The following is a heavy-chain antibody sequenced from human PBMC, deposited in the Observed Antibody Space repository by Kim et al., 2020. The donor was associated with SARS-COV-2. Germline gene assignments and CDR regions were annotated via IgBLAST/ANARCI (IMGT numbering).Heavy chain of an antibody. CDR3: AGDSAGPVSVAGPFFGFDY. Sequence: SETLSLTCTVSGGSISSYYWSWIRQPAGKGLEWIGRIYTSGSTNYNPSLKSRVTMSVDTSKNQFSLKLSSVTAADTTVYYCAGDSAGPVSVAGPFFGFDYWGQGTLVTVSS. J-gene: IGHJ4*02. D-gene: IGHD6-19*01. CDR1: GGSISSYY. CDR2: IYTSGST. V-gene: IGHV4-4*07.